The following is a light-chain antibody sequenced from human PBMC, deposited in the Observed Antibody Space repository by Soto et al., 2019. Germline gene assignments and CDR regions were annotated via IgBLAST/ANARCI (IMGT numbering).Light chain of an antibody. CDR1: QDIRNY. V-gene: IGKV1-33*01. CDR3: QQYGDLPRT. CDR2: DAS. J-gene: IGKJ1*01. Sequence: DIQMTQSPSSLSASVGDRVTLTCQASQDIRNYLNWYQQKPGKAPKLLIYDASNLETGVPSRFSGSGSGTHFTFTISSLQPEDIATYCCQQYGDLPRTFGQGTKVEIK.